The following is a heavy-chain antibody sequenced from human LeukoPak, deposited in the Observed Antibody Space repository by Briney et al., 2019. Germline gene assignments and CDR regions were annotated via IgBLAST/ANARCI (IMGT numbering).Heavy chain of an antibody. D-gene: IGHD5-12*01. CDR1: GITFNNFG. V-gene: IGHV3-23*01. CDR2: ISNGGDHK. J-gene: IGHJ4*01. CDR3: AKVISSYSSFDSY. Sequence: GGSLRLSCAASGITFNNFGMRWVRQAPGKGLEWVSSISNGGDHKFYADSVRGGFTISRDNSKNTLYLQMDSLRAEDTAVYYCAKVISSYSSFDSYWGQGTLVTVSS.